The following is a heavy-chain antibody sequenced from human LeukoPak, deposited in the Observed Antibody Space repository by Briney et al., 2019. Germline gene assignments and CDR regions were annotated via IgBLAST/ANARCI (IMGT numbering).Heavy chain of an antibody. V-gene: IGHV3-9*01. CDR1: GFTFNSYG. CDR2: ISWNSGSI. Sequence: GGSLRLSCAASGFTFNSYGMHWVRQAPGKGLEWVSGISWNSGSIGYADSVKGRFTISRDSAKSSLYLQMNSLRTEDTALYYCARDMVGARHGGSNYDGYYFEYWGQGTLVTVSS. CDR3: ARDMVGARHGGSNYDGYYFEY. D-gene: IGHD2-15*01. J-gene: IGHJ4*02.